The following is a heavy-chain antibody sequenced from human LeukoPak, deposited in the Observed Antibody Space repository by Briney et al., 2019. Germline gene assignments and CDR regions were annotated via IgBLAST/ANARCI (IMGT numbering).Heavy chain of an antibody. J-gene: IGHJ4*02. CDR1: GYTFTSYA. CDR2: INAGNGNT. CDR3: ARDGATEGYYYFDY. Sequence: ASVKVSCKASGYTFTSYAMHWVRQAPGQRLEWMGRINAGNGNTKYSQNFQGRVTITRDTSASTAYMELSSLRSEDTAVYYCARDGATEGYYYFDYWGQGTLVTVSS. D-gene: IGHD1-26*01. V-gene: IGHV1-3*01.